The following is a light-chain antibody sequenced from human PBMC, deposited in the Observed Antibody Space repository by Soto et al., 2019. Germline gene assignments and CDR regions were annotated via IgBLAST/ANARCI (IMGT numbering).Light chain of an antibody. V-gene: IGKV1-5*01. CDR1: ENIFKY. Sequence: DIQMIQSPATLSASVGDRITITCRASENIFKYVAWYQQTSGRATNLLIYAASDLESGVPSRFSGSGSGTEFSLTIDNLQPNDSATYSCQQYNTRPIAFGGGTKVEVK. J-gene: IGKJ4*01. CDR2: AAS. CDR3: QQYNTRPIA.